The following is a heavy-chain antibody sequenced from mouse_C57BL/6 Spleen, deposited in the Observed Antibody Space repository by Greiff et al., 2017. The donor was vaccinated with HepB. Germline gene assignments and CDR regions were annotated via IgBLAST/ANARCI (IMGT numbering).Heavy chain of an antibody. CDR3: AREGNYYAMDY. CDR1: GYSITSGYY. Sequence: EVQLQESGPGLVKPSQSLSLTCSVTGYSITSGYYWNWIRQFPGNKLEWMGYISYDGSNNYNPSLKNRISITRDTSKNQFFLKLNSVTTEDTATYYCAREGNYYAMDYGGQGTSVTVSS. CDR2: ISYDGSN. V-gene: IGHV3-6*01. J-gene: IGHJ4*01.